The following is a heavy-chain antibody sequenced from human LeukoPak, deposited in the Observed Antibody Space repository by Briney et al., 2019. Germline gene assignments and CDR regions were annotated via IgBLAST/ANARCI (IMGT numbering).Heavy chain of an antibody. D-gene: IGHD5-18*01. V-gene: IGHV3-74*01. Sequence: PGGSLRLSCAASGFTFISYWMHWVRQAPGKGRVWVSRINGYGSSTDFADSVKGRFTISRDNAKNTLYLQMNSLRAEDTAVYYCARDAPGNTALDYWGQGTLVTVSS. CDR3: ARDAPGNTALDY. CDR2: INGYGSST. CDR1: GFTFISYW. J-gene: IGHJ4*02.